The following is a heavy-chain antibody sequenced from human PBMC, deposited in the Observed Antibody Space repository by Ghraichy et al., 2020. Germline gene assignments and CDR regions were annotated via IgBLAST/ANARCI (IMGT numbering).Heavy chain of an antibody. V-gene: IGHV3-23*01. J-gene: IGHJ6*02. Sequence: GESLNISCAASGFTFSSYAMSWVRQAPGKGLEWVSAIRGSGGSTYYADSVKGRFTISRDNSKNTLYLQMNSLRAEDTPVYYCAKGGYCSSTSCYIRYYYYGMDVWGQGTTVTVSS. CDR3: AKGGYCSSTSCYIRYYYYGMDV. CDR2: IRGSGGST. CDR1: GFTFSSYA. D-gene: IGHD2-2*02.